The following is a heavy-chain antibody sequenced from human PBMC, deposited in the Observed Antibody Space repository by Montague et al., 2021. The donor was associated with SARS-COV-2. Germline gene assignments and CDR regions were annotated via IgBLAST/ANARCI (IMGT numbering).Heavy chain of an antibody. Sequence: SRRLSCAASGFTISSYWVSWVRQAPGKGLEWVANIRQDGSDKYYLDSVRGRFTIFRDNAKNSLYLQMNSLTAEDTGVYYCTRDRDYGDYLNWFNPWGQGTLVTVSS. CDR3: TRDRDYGDYLNWFNP. CDR1: GFTISSYW. D-gene: IGHD4-17*01. V-gene: IGHV3-7*01. CDR2: IRQDGSDK. J-gene: IGHJ5*02.